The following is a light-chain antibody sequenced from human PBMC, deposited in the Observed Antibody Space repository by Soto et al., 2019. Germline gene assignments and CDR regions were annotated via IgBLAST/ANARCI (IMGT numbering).Light chain of an antibody. CDR1: QSVGSN. Sequence: EIVMTQSPASLSASPGERATLSCRASQSVGSNLAWYQQRPGRAPRLLIYDTSTRATTTPARFRGSGSETEFTLTISSMQSEDVAVYYCQQYNNWPLYTFGQGTKLEIK. CDR2: DTS. CDR3: QQYNNWPLYT. J-gene: IGKJ2*01. V-gene: IGKV3-15*01.